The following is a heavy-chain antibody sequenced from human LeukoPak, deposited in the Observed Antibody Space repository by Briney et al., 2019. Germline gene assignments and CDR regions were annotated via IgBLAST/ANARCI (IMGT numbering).Heavy chain of an antibody. J-gene: IGHJ5*02. CDR2: ISYDGSNK. Sequence: PGGSLRLSCAASGFTFSRFAIHWVRQAPGKGLEWVAVISYDGSNKDYADSVKGRFTISRDNSMNTLYLQMNSLRAEDTAVYYCARDEGGFDRWGQGTLVTVSS. CDR1: GFTFSRFA. V-gene: IGHV3-30*14. CDR3: ARDEGGFDR.